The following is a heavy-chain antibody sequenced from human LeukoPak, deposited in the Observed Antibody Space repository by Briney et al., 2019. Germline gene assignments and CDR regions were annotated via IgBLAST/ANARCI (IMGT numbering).Heavy chain of an antibody. V-gene: IGHV1-3*01. CDR2: INAGNGNT. Sequence: ASVKVSCKASGYTFTSYAMHWVRQAPGQRLEWMGWINAGNGNTKYSQKFQGRVTITRDTSASTAYMELSGLRSEDTAVYYCARGTMVRGVGGYWGQGTLVTVSS. J-gene: IGHJ4*02. CDR1: GYTFTSYA. D-gene: IGHD3-10*01. CDR3: ARGTMVRGVGGY.